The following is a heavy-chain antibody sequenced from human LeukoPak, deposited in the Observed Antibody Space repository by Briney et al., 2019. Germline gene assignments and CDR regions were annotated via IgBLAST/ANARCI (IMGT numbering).Heavy chain of an antibody. CDR3: ARVADYSGTSMFYFDY. CDR1: GGTFSNYG. V-gene: IGHV1-69*06. D-gene: IGHD4-11*01. CDR2: IIPLFGTT. J-gene: IGHJ4*02. Sequence: SVKVSCKTSGGTFSNYGITWVRQAPGQGLEWMGGIIPLFGTTDYSQNFQGRVTITAHKSTSTVYMEIRNLRFEDTAVYYCARVADYSGTSMFYFDYWGQGTLVTVCS.